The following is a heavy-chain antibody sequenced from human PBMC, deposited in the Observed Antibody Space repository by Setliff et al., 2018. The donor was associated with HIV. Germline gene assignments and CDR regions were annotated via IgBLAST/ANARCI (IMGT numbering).Heavy chain of an antibody. V-gene: IGHV1-2*02. D-gene: IGHD2-15*01. CDR1: GYTFTGYY. J-gene: IGHJ6*02. CDR2: INPNSGGT. CDR3: ARDLDIVVVVAATEYGMDV. Sequence: ASVKVSCKASGYTFTGYYMPWVRQAPGQGLEWMGWINPNSGGTNYAQKFQGRVTMTRDTSISTAYMELSRLRSDDTAVYYCARDLDIVVVVAATEYGMDVWGQGTTVTVSS.